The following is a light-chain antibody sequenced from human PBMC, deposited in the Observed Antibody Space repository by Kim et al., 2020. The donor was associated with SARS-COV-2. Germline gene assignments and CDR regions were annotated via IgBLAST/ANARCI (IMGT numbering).Light chain of an antibody. CDR2: GAS. Sequence: EIVLTQSPGTLSLSPGERATLSCRASQTVSSSYIAWYQQKPGQAPRLLIYGASSGATGIPDRFRGSGSGTDFTLTISRLEPEDFAVYYCQQYDSPPWTFGQGTKLEI. J-gene: IGKJ1*01. CDR1: QTVSSSY. V-gene: IGKV3-20*01. CDR3: QQYDSPPWT.